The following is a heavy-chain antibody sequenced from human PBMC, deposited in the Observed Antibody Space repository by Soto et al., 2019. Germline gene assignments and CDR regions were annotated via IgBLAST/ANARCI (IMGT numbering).Heavy chain of an antibody. CDR2: ISYDGSNK. D-gene: IGHD3-22*01. V-gene: IGHV3-30*18. Sequence: GGSLRLSCAASGFTFSSYGMHWVRQAPGKGLEWVAVISYDGSNKYYADSVKGRFTISRDNSKNTLYLQMNSLRAEDTAVYYCAKDPAYYYDSSGYYASANYYYYGMDVWGQGTTVTVSS. CDR1: GFTFSSYG. CDR3: AKDPAYYYDSSGYYASANYYYYGMDV. J-gene: IGHJ6*02.